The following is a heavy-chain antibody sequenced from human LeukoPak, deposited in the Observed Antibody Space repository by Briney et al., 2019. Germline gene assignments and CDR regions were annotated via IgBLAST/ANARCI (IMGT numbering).Heavy chain of an antibody. J-gene: IGHJ6*03. V-gene: IGHV4-34*01. Sequence: SETLSLTCAVYDGSFSGYYWTWIRQPPGKGLEWIGEINHSGSTHYNSSLKSRVTISVDTSKNQFSLKMSSVTAADTAVYYCARVGCSSSSCNVSYNYHYYYMDVWGKGTTVTVSS. CDR3: ARVGCSSSSCNVSYNYHYYYMDV. CDR1: DGSFSGYY. D-gene: IGHD2-2*01. CDR2: INHSGST.